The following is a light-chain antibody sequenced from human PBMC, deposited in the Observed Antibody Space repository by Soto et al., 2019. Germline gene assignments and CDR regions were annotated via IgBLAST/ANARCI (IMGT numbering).Light chain of an antibody. J-gene: IGKJ4*01. CDR3: MQALQTPT. V-gene: IGKV2-28*01. CDR1: QSLLHSNGIKY. CDR2: LGS. Sequence: EIVMTQSPLSLPVTPGEPASISCRSSQSLLHSNGIKYLDWYVQKPGQSPQLLIYLGSNRASGVPDRFSGSGSGTDFTLKISRLEAEDVLVYYCMQALQTPTFGGGNRVEIK.